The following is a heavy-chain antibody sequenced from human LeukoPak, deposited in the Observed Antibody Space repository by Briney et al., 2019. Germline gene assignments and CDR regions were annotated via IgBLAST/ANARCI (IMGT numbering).Heavy chain of an antibody. CDR1: GGSISSYY. V-gene: IGHV4-4*07. D-gene: IGHD5-12*01. Sequence: SETLSLTCTVSGGSISSYYWSWIRQPAGKGLEWIGRIYTSGSTNYNPSLKSRVTRSVDTSKHQFSLKLSSVTAADTAVYYCVRSGYDRYYYYMDVWGKGTTVTVSS. J-gene: IGHJ6*03. CDR3: VRSGYDRYYYYMDV. CDR2: IYTSGST.